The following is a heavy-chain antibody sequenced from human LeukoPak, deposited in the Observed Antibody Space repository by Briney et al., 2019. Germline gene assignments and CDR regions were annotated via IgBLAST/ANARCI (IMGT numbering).Heavy chain of an antibody. V-gene: IGHV3-7*01. CDR3: AGEPIVTAGIVGYY. CDR1: GFTISSFW. J-gene: IGHJ4*02. D-gene: IGHD2-2*01. CDR2: IRYDAGTR. Sequence: GGSLRLSCAASGFTISSFWMSWVRQAPGKGPEWLATIRYDAGTRYYADSMRGRFTISRDNAQNSLYLQMNSLRAEDTAVYYCAGEPIVTAGIVGYYWGQGTLATVSS.